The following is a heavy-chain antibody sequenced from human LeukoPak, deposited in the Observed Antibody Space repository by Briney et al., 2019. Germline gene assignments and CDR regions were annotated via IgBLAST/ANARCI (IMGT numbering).Heavy chain of an antibody. J-gene: IGHJ4*02. CDR1: GGSISSYY. V-gene: IGHV4-59*01. D-gene: IGHD5-24*01. Sequence: SETVSLTCTVSGGSISSYYWSWIRQPPGKGLEWIGYIYYSGSTNYNPSLKSRVTISVDTSKNQFSLKLSSVTAADTAVYYCARDSRVPDGYNHYFDYWGQGTLVTVSS. CDR2: IYYSGST. CDR3: ARDSRVPDGYNHYFDY.